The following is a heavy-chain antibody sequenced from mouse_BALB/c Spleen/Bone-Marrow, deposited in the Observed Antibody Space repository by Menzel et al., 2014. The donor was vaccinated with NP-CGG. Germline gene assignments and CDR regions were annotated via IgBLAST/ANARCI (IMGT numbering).Heavy chain of an antibody. CDR2: ISSGGSYT. CDR1: GFTFSSYA. Sequence: EVKLVESGGGLVKPGGSLKLSYAASGFTFSSYAMSWVRQSPEKRLEWVAEISSGGSYTYYPDTVTGRFTISRDNAKNTLYLEVSSLRSEDTAMYYCARDHYGYYTMDYWGQGTSVTVSS. D-gene: IGHD1-2*01. J-gene: IGHJ4*01. CDR3: ARDHYGYYTMDY. V-gene: IGHV5-9-4*01.